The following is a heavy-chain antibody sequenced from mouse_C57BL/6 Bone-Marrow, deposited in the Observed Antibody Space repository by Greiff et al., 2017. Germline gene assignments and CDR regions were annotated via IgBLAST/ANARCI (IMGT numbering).Heavy chain of an antibody. CDR1: GFNIKDYY. CDR3: ARRWLFCAMDD. D-gene: IGHD2-3*01. J-gene: IGHJ4*01. V-gene: IGHV14-2*01. CDR2: IDPEDGET. Sequence: VQLQQSVAELVKPGASVKLSCTASGFNIKDYYMHWVKQRTEQGLEWIGRIDPEDGETKYAPNFQGKATITAATSSNTAYLQLSRLTSEDTAVYYCARRWLFCAMDDWGKGTSVTVSS.